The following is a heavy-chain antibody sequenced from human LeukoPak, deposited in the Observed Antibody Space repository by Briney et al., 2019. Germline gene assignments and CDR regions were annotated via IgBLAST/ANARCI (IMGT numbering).Heavy chain of an antibody. CDR1: GDSVSSNSAA. D-gene: IGHD6-19*01. CDR3: ARGQAVAGRVRLVIDV. Sequence: SQTLSLTCAICGDSVSSNSAAWNWIRQSPSRGLEWLGRTYYRSKWYNDYAVSVKSRITINPDTSKNQFSLQLNSVTPEDTAVYYCARGQAVAGRVRLVIDVWGKGTTVTISS. V-gene: IGHV6-1*01. J-gene: IGHJ6*04. CDR2: TYYRSKWYN.